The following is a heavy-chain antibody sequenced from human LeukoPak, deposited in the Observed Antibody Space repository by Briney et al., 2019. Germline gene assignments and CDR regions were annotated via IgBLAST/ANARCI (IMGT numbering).Heavy chain of an antibody. CDR3: VRETRVAAY. CDR1: GFTFSDYY. V-gene: IGHV3-11*06. CDR2: ISGSSTDT. D-gene: IGHD2-15*01. J-gene: IGHJ4*02. Sequence: GGSLRLSCAASGFTFSDYYMSWFRQSPGKDLKCISYISGSSTDTNYEESVKGRFTISRDNTKNLLFLQMNGLTAEDTAMYYCVRETRVAAYWGQGALVIVSS.